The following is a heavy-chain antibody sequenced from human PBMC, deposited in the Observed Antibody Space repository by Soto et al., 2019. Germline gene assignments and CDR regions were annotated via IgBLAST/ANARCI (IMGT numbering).Heavy chain of an antibody. V-gene: IGHV4-34*01. D-gene: IGHD6-13*01. Sequence: QVQLQQWGAGLLKPSETLSLTCAVYGGSFSGYYWSWIRQPPGKGLEWIGEINHSGSTNYNPSLKIRVTISVDTSKNQFSLKLSAVTAADTAVYSCARGRSRSSSWNNEYYCYGMDVCGQGTTVTASS. CDR1: GGSFSGYY. J-gene: IGHJ6*02. CDR2: INHSGST. CDR3: ARGRSRSSSWNNEYYCYGMDV.